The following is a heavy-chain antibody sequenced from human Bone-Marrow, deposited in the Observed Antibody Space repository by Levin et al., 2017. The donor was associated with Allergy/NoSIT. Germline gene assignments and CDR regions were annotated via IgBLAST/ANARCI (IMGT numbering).Heavy chain of an antibody. D-gene: IGHD6-13*01. CDR1: GFTFSSYA. V-gene: IGHV3-23*01. Sequence: GASVKVSCAASGFTFSSYAMSWVRQAPGKGLEWVSAISGSGGSTYYADSVKGRFTISRDNSKNTLYLQMNSLRAEDTAVYYCAKVRRGEIAAAEDDDAFDIWGQGTMVTVSS. CDR3: AKVRRGEIAAAEDDDAFDI. CDR2: ISGSGGST. J-gene: IGHJ3*02.